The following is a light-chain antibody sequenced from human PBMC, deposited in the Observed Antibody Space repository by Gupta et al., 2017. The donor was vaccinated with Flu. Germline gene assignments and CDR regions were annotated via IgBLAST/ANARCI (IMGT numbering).Light chain of an antibody. CDR3: QQYNSYPPT. J-gene: IGKJ1*01. V-gene: IGKV1-5*03. Sequence: DIQMTQSPSTLSASVGDRVTITCRASQSISTWLAWYQQKPGKAPKLLIYKASSLESGVPSRFSGSGSGTEFTLTIISLQPDDLATYYCQQYNSYPPTCGQGTKVEIK. CDR1: QSISTW. CDR2: KAS.